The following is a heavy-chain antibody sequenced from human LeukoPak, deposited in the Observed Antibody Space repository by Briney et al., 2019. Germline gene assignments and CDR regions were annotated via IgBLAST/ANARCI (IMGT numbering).Heavy chain of an antibody. Sequence: SETLSLTCTVSGGSISSYYWSWIRQPPGKGLEWIGYIYYSGSTNYNPSLKSRVTMSVDTSKNQFSLKLSSVTAADTAVYYCASLQLKGDYFDYWGQGTLVTVSS. D-gene: IGHD5-18*01. CDR1: GGSISSYY. V-gene: IGHV4-59*01. CDR3: ASLQLKGDYFDY. CDR2: IYYSGST. J-gene: IGHJ4*02.